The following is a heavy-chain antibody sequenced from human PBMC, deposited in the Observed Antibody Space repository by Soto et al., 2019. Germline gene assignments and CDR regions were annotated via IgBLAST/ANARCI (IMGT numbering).Heavy chain of an antibody. Sequence: GGPLRLSCAASGFTFSSYGMHWVRQAPGKGLEWVAVISGDGNNTYYADSVKGRFTISRDKSKNTLYLQMNSLKASDTAMYYCARTSAAGKYYYGMDVWGQGTTVTVSS. V-gene: IGHV3-30*03. J-gene: IGHJ6*02. CDR1: GFTFSSYG. CDR2: ISGDGNNT. D-gene: IGHD6-13*01. CDR3: ARTSAAGKYYYGMDV.